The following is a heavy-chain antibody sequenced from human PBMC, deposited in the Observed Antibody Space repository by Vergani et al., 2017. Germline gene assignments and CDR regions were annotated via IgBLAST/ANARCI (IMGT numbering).Heavy chain of an antibody. J-gene: IGHJ3*02. Sequence: QVQLQESGPGLVKPSETLSLTCTVSGGSISSYYWSWIRQPAGKGLEWIGRIYTSGSTNNNPSLKSRVTMSVDTSKNQFSLKLSSVTAADTAVYYCARTTTVTTYGAFDIWGQGTMVTVSS. V-gene: IGHV4-4*07. D-gene: IGHD4-17*01. CDR3: ARTTTVTTYGAFDI. CDR1: GGSISSYY. CDR2: IYTSGST.